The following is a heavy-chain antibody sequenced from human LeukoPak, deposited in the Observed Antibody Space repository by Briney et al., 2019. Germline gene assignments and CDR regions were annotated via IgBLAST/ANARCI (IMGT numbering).Heavy chain of an antibody. CDR2: FDPEDGET. V-gene: IGHV1-24*01. CDR3: ATGSRDYQFDP. D-gene: IGHD3-16*01. J-gene: IGHJ5*02. Sequence: ASVKVSCTASGGTFSGDAISWVRQAPGQGLEWMGGFDPEDGETIYAQKFQGRVTMTEDTSTDTAYMELSRLKSEDSAVYYCATGSRDYQFDPWGQGTLVTVSS. CDR1: GGTFSGDA.